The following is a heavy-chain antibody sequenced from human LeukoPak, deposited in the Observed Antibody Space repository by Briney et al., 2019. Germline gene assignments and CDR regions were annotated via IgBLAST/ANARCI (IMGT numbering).Heavy chain of an antibody. CDR3: AREKGNWNYDPNYYYYYGMDV. V-gene: IGHV4-34*01. D-gene: IGHD1-7*01. Sequence: SETLSLTCAVYGGSFSGYYWSWIRQPPGKGLEWIGEINHSGSTNYNPSLKSRVTISVDTSKNQFSLKLSSVTAADTAVYYCAREKGNWNYDPNYYYYYGMDVWGQGTTVTVSS. CDR2: INHSGST. J-gene: IGHJ6*02. CDR1: GGSFSGYY.